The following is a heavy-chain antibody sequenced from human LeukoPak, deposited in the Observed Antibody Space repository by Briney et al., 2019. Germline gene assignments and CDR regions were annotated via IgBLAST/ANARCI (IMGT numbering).Heavy chain of an antibody. J-gene: IGHJ6*03. CDR1: AYTFTGYY. D-gene: IGHD5-24*01. V-gene: IGHV1-2*02. Sequence: ASVMVSSKASAYTFTGYYMLWVRQAPGQGLEWMGWIDPNKGGRNAAQKFQGRLTMNMDTSISTAYMEMTRQRSDETATYYCVRGACSSSTCHVFNYYRDVWGTGTTVAVSS. CDR2: IDPNKGGR. CDR3: VRGACSSSTCHVFNYYRDV.